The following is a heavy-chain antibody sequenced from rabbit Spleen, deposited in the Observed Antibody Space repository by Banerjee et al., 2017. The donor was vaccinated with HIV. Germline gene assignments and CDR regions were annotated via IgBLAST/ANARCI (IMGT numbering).Heavy chain of an antibody. V-gene: IGHV1S40*01. J-gene: IGHJ4*01. CDR1: GFSFSSSDY. CDR3: VRDQAGDADYGPYYLNL. D-gene: IGHD2-1*01. Sequence: QSLEESGGGLVQPEGSLALTCKASGFSFSSSDYICWVRQAPGKGLEWISCIAGSSSGFTYSATWAKGRFTCSSHNAQNTLYLQLTSLTAADTATYFCVRDQAGDADYGPYYLNLWGPGTLVTVS. CDR2: IAGSSSGFT.